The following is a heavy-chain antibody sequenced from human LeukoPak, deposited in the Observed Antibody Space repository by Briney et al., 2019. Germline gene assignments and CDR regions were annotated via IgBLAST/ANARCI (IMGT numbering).Heavy chain of an antibody. CDR2: ISSNGGST. J-gene: IGHJ4*02. V-gene: IGHV3-64*01. CDR1: GFTFSSYA. Sequence: GALRLSCAASGFTFSSYAMHWVRPAPGKGLEYVSAISSNGGSTYYANSVKGRFTISRDNAKNSLYLQMDDLSAEDTAVYYCARDDPDYWGQGTLVTVSA. CDR3: ARDDPDY.